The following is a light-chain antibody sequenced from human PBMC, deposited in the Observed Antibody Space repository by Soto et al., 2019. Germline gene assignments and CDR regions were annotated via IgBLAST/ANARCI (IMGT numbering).Light chain of an antibody. J-gene: IGKJ5*01. CDR2: GAS. CDR3: QQSYSTPHT. CDR1: QSVSSN. V-gene: IGKV3-15*01. Sequence: IVMTQSPFTLSVSRGEATNPSCRASQSVSSNLAWYQQKPGQAPRLLIYGASIRATGIPARFRGSGSGTEFTLTISSLQPEDFATYHCQQSYSTPHTFGQGTRLEIK.